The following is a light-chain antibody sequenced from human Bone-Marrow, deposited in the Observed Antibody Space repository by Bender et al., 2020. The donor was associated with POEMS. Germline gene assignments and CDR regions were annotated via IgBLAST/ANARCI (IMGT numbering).Light chain of an antibody. CDR3: QSYDSTSRV. CDR1: SGSISNNY. J-gene: IGLJ3*02. CDR2: EDK. Sequence: FKLTQPHSVSDSPGKTVTISCSRSSGSISNNYVQWFQQRPGSAPTTVIFEDKQRPSGVPDRFSGSIDRYSNSATLTISGLKPEDEADYYCQSYDSTSRVFGSGTKLTVL. V-gene: IGLV6-57*04.